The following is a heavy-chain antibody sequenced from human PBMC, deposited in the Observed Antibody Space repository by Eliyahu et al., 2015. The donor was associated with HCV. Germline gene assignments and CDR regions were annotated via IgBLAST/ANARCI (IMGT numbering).Heavy chain of an antibody. J-gene: IGHJ6*03. CDR1: GXTFSKAW. Sequence: EVQLVESGGGLVKPGGSLRLSCAASGXTFSKAWVSWVRQAPGKGXEXIGRSKSKTDGGTTDYAXPVKGRFTISRDDSKSTLYLQMNSLKTEDTAVYYCTTGAPGGFDYYLDVWGQGTTVTVSS. D-gene: IGHD3-10*01. CDR3: TTGAPGGFDYYLDV. V-gene: IGHV3-15*01. CDR2: SKSKTDGGTT.